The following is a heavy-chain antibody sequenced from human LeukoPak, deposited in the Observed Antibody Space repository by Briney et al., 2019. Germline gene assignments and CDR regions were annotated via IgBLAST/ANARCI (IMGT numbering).Heavy chain of an antibody. J-gene: IGHJ6*02. CDR1: GGSISSYY. Sequence: SETLSLTCTVSGGSISSYYWSWIRQPPGKGLEWIGYMYYSGSTNYNPSLKSRVTISVDTSKNQFSLKLSSVTAADTAVYYCARGSGSSGWSYYYYGMDVWGQGTTVTVSS. V-gene: IGHV4-59*01. D-gene: IGHD6-19*01. CDR2: MYYSGST. CDR3: ARGSGSSGWSYYYYGMDV.